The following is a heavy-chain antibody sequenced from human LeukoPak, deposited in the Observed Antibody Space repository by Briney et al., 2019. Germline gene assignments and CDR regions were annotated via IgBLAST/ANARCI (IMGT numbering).Heavy chain of an antibody. CDR1: GYTFTSYY. CDR2: INPSGGST. V-gene: IGHV1-46*01. J-gene: IGHJ5*02. D-gene: IGHD2-15*01. Sequence: ASVKVSCKASGYTFTSYYMHWVRQAPGQGLEWMGIINPSGGSTSYAQKFQGRVTMTRDTSTSTVYMELSSLRSEDTAVYYCAREWGGYCSGGSCHNNWFDPWGQGTLVTVSS. CDR3: AREWGGYCSGGSCHNNWFDP.